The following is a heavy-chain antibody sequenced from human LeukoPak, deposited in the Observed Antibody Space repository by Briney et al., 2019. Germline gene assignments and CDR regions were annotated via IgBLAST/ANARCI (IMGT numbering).Heavy chain of an antibody. Sequence: SVKVSCKASGGTFSSYAISWVRQAPGQGLEWMGGIIPIFGTANYAQKLQGRVTMTTDTSTSTAYMELRSLRSDDTAVYYCARKPADYYDSSGYPVRNPGDDAFDIWGQGTMVTVSS. V-gene: IGHV1-69*05. CDR3: ARKPADYYDSSGYPVRNPGDDAFDI. D-gene: IGHD3-22*01. J-gene: IGHJ3*02. CDR2: IIPIFGTA. CDR1: GGTFSSYA.